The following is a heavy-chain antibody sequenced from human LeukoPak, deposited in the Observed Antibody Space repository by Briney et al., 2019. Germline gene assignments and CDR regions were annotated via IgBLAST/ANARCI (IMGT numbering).Heavy chain of an antibody. J-gene: IGHJ4*02. CDR2: ISSSSSTI. V-gene: IGHV3-48*01. CDR3: ARDLLVGYCSSTSCFNFDY. Sequence: PGGSLRLSCAASGFTFSSYSMNWVRQAPGKGLEWVPYISSSSSTIYYADSVKGRFTISRDNAKNSLYLQMNSLRAEDTAVYYCARDLLVGYCSSTSCFNFDYWGQGTLVTVSS. D-gene: IGHD2-2*01. CDR1: GFTFSSYS.